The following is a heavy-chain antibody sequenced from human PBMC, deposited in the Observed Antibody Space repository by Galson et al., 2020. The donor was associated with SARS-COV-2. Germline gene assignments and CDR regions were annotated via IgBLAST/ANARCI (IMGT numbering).Heavy chain of an antibody. V-gene: IGHV4-39*01. J-gene: IGHJ6*02. CDR1: GGSISSSSYY. D-gene: IGHD3-9*01. CDR3: ATDMTQLRYFDWLFEAGMDV. CDR2: IYYSGST. Sequence: ETSEILSLTCTVSGGSISSSSYYWGWIRQPPGKGLEWIGSIYYSGSTYYNPSLKSRVTISVDTSKNQFSLKLSSVTAADTAVYYCATDMTQLRYFDWLFEAGMDVWGQGTTVTVSS.